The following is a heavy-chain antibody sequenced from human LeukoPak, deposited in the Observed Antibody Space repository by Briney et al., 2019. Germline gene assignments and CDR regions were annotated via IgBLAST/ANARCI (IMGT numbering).Heavy chain of an antibody. J-gene: IGHJ4*02. D-gene: IGHD1-20*01. CDR3: ARGRTTFNWNELDDFDY. CDR2: MNPNSGNT. Sequence: TSVKLSCKASGYTFTSYDINWVRQATGQGLEWMGWMNPNSGNTGYEQKFQGRVTEGRITYISTAHMELGRLRSDDTAVYYCARGRTTFNWNELDDFDYWGQGTLVTVSS. CDR1: GYTFTSYD. V-gene: IGHV1-8*01.